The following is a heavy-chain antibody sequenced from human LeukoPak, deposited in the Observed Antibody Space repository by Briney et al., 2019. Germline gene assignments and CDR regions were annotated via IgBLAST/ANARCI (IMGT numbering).Heavy chain of an antibody. CDR2: IKYDGTEN. CDR1: GFTLSDYW. Sequence: GGSLRLSCAASGFTLSDYWMTWVRQAPGKGLEWVANIKYDGTENSYVDSVKGRFTISRDNAKNSLYLQMNNLRADDTAVYYCARLAYYFEYWGQGTLVTVSS. CDR3: ARLAYYFEY. V-gene: IGHV3-7*01. J-gene: IGHJ4*02.